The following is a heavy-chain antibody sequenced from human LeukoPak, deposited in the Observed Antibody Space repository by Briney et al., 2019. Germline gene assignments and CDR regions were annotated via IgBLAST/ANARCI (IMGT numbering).Heavy chain of an antibody. CDR3: ARYGVVITFDH. V-gene: IGHV1-18*01. CDR2: ISAYNGKT. Sequence: GASVKVSCKASGYTFTSYCISWVRQAPGQGLEWMGWISAYNGKTNYAQNLQGRGTMTTDTSTSTAYMELRSLRSDETAAYYCARYGVVITFDHWGQGTLVTVSS. CDR1: GYTFTSYC. J-gene: IGHJ4*02. D-gene: IGHD3-3*01.